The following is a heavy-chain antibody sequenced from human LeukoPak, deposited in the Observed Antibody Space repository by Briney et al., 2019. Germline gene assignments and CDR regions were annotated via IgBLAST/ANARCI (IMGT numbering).Heavy chain of an antibody. Sequence: SETLSLTCAVYGGSFSGYYWSWIRQPPGKGLEWIGEINHSGSTNYNPSLKSRVTISVDTSKNQSSLKLSSVTAADTAVYYCAREKTTVTHFDYWGQGTLVTVSS. CDR3: AREKTTVTHFDY. CDR2: INHSGST. J-gene: IGHJ4*02. CDR1: GGSFSGYY. D-gene: IGHD4-17*01. V-gene: IGHV4-34*01.